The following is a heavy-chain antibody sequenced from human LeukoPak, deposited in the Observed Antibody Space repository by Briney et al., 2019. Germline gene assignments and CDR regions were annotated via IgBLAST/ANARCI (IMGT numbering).Heavy chain of an antibody. CDR3: ARFNAYCSGGSCYPRHSSGWYIGGYYYYMDV. Sequence: SGTLSLTCAVSGGSISSINWWSWVRQPPGKGLGWIGEIYHSGSTNYNPSLRSRVTISVDKSKNQFSLKLSSVTAADTGVYYCARFNAYCSGGSCYPRHSSGWYIGGYYYYMDVWGKGTTVTVSS. CDR2: IYHSGST. D-gene: IGHD2-15*01. J-gene: IGHJ6*03. CDR1: GGSISSINW. V-gene: IGHV4-4*02.